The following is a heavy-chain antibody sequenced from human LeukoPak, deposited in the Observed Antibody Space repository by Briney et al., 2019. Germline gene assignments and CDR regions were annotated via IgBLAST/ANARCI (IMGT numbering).Heavy chain of an antibody. Sequence: ASVKVSCKASGGTFSSYAISWVRQAPGQGLEWMGGIIPIFGTANYAQKFQGRVTITADKSTSTAYMELSSLRSEGTAVYYCATGVATITSIDYWGQGTLVTVSS. CDR3: ATGVATITSIDY. CDR1: GGTFSSYA. V-gene: IGHV1-69*06. J-gene: IGHJ4*02. CDR2: IIPIFGTA. D-gene: IGHD5-12*01.